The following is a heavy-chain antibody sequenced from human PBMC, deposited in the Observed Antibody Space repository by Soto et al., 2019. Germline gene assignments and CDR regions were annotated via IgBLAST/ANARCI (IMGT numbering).Heavy chain of an antibody. CDR1: GGSITSGGYY. Sequence: PSETLSLTCSVSGGSITSGGYYWNWIRQHPGKGLEWIGYIYYSGSTYYNPSLKSRVTISVDTSKNQFSLKLSSVTAADTAVYYCARPLFGRGNWFDPWGQGTLVTVSS. CDR2: IYYSGST. V-gene: IGHV4-31*03. J-gene: IGHJ5*02. D-gene: IGHD3-10*01. CDR3: ARPLFGRGNWFDP.